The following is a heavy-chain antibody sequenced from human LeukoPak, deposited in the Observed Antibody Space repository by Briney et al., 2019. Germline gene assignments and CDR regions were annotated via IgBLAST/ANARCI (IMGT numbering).Heavy chain of an antibody. Sequence: QTGGSLRLSCAASGFTFSSYAVSWVRQAPGKGLEWVSSISGSGRDTYYADSVKGRFTISRDNAKNSLYVQMNSLRAEDTAVYYCARGVPGYCSGTSCHKDYYYMDVWGKGTTVTVSS. J-gene: IGHJ6*03. CDR2: ISGSGRDT. V-gene: IGHV3-21*01. D-gene: IGHD2-2*02. CDR3: ARGVPGYCSGTSCHKDYYYMDV. CDR1: GFTFSSYA.